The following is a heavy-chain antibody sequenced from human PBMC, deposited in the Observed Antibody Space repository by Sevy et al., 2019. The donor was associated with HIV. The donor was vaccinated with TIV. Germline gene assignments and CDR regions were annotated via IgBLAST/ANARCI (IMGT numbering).Heavy chain of an antibody. CDR2: ISSNGGST. D-gene: IGHD5-12*01. J-gene: IGHJ6*02. CDR1: GFTFSNYI. Sequence: GGSLRLSCSASGFTFSNYIMHWVRQAPGKGPKYVSAISSNGGSTYYADSVKGRFIISRDNSKNTLDLQMSSLRDEDTAVYYCVKGVDILGAASRYFYGMDVWGRGTTVTVSS. V-gene: IGHV3-64D*06. CDR3: VKGVDILGAASRYFYGMDV.